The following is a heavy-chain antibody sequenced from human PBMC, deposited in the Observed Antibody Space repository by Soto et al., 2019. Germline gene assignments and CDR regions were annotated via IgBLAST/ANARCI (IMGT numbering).Heavy chain of an antibody. CDR2: IKSRTDGGTT. J-gene: IGHJ6*02. Sequence: EVQLVESGGGLVKPGGSLRLSCAASGFTLSNAWMNWVRQAPGKGLEWVGRIKSRTDGGTTDYAATVKGRFTISRDDSKNTLYLQVNSLKTEDTAVYYCSVDPLYYYFGMDVWGQGTTVTVSS. V-gene: IGHV3-15*07. CDR3: SVDPLYYYFGMDV. CDR1: GFTLSNAW.